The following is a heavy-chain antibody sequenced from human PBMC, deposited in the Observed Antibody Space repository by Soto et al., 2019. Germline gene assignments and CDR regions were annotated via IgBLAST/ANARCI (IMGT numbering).Heavy chain of an antibody. D-gene: IGHD2-2*02. CDR3: ARVYCSSTSCYRDDAFDI. V-gene: IGHV1-69*02. Sequence: SVKVSCKASGGTFSSYTSSWVRQAPEQGLEWMGRIIPILGIANYAQKFQGRVTITADKSTSTAYMELSSLRSEDTAVYYCARVYCSSTSCYRDDAFDIWGQGTMVTVSS. CDR1: GGTFSSYT. J-gene: IGHJ3*02. CDR2: IIPILGIA.